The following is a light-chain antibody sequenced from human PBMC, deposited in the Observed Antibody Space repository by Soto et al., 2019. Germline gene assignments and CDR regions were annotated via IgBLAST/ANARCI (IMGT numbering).Light chain of an antibody. CDR3: QQTYSRPWT. CDR2: GAS. J-gene: IGKJ1*01. Sequence: DIEMTQSPSSLSASVGDRITITCRASQNIKNFLNWYQQKPGEAPKLLMYGASTLQSGVPSRFSGSGSGTDFTLTISSLQPEDFATYHCQQTYSRPWTFGQGTKVDIK. CDR1: QNIKNF. V-gene: IGKV1-39*01.